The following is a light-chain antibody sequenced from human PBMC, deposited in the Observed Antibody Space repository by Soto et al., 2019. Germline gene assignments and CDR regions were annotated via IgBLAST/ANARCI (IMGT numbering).Light chain of an antibody. Sequence: DIVLTQSPGTLSLSPGERATLSCRASQSVNINYFAWYQQKSGQAPRLLIYGTSNRASGIPDRFSGSGSGTDFTLSISGLEPEDFAVYFCQQYANSRTFGQGTKVDNK. J-gene: IGKJ1*01. CDR3: QQYANSRT. V-gene: IGKV3-20*01. CDR1: QSVNINY. CDR2: GTS.